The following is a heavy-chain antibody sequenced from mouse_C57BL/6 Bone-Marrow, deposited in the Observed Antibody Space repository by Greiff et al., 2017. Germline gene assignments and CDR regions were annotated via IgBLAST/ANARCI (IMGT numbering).Heavy chain of an antibody. CDR3: ARGDGYYPYFDY. V-gene: IGHV1-82*01. CDR1: GYAFSSSW. Sequence: VQLVESGPELVKPGASVKISCKASGYAFSSSWMNWVKQRPGKGLEWIGRIYPGDGDTNYNGKFKGKATLTADKSSSTAYMQLSSLTSEDSAVYFCARGDGYYPYFDYWGQGTTLTVSS. CDR2: IYPGDGDT. D-gene: IGHD2-3*01. J-gene: IGHJ2*01.